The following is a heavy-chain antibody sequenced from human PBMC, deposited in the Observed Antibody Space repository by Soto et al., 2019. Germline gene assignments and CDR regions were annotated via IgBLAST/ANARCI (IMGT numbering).Heavy chain of an antibody. CDR3: ARVKYDVWSGPGNNWFDP. D-gene: IGHD3-3*01. V-gene: IGHV4-4*02. CDR1: RGSSSSIGG. Sequence: ALVTLCLTCAVARGSSSSIGGWSWVRQPPGKGLEWIGEIYHSGSTNYNPSLKSRVTISVDKSKNQFSLKLSSVTAADTAVYYCARVKYDVWSGPGNNWFDPWGQGTLVTVSS. CDR2: IYHSGST. J-gene: IGHJ5*02.